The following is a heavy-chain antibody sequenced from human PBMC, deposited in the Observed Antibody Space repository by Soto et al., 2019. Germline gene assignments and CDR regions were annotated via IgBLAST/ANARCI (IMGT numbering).Heavy chain of an antibody. CDR2: TRNKVDSYTT. CDR1: GFTFSDHD. V-gene: IGHV3-72*01. CDR3: ATGTVGAMDY. Sequence: GGSLRLSSAASGFTFSDHDMEWVRQAPGKGLEWVGRTRNKVDSYTTEYAASVRGRFTISRDDSKTSLYLQMNSLKTEDTALYYCATGTVGAMDYWGQGTLVTVSS. D-gene: IGHD1-26*01. J-gene: IGHJ4*02.